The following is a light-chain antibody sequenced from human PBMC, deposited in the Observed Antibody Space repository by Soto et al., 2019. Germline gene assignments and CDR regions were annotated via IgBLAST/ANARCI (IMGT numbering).Light chain of an antibody. CDR2: DAT. J-gene: IGLJ1*01. V-gene: IGLV3-21*02. Sequence: HGLTQPPPGSVAPGQTAKITCGGDKIGSNIVHWYKQRPGQAPVAVVFDATDRPSGIHDRITASRSADTATLTNSRVDVGDEADYYCQVWASTAEFFVFGSGTKVTVL. CDR3: QVWASTAEFFV. CDR1: KIGSNI.